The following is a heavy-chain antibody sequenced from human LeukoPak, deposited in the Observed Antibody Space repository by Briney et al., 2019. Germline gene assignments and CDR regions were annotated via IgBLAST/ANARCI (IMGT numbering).Heavy chain of an antibody. J-gene: IGHJ4*02. D-gene: IGHD3-22*01. Sequence: GASVKVSCKASGYRFSSYGISWVRQAPGQGLEWMGWISAYNGNTNYAQKLQDRVTMITDTSTSTAHMELRSLRSDDTAVYYCARDGHHYDRRDYSNLDYWGQGTLVTVSS. CDR2: ISAYNGNT. CDR3: ARDGHHYDRRDYSNLDY. CDR1: GYRFSSYG. V-gene: IGHV1-18*01.